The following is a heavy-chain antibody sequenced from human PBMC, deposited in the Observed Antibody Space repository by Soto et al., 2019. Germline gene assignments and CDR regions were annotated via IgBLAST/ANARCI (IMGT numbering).Heavy chain of an antibody. Sequence: GGSLRHSCAASGLTFSNAWMSWVRQATGKGLEWVGRIKSKTDGGTTDYAAPVKGRFTISRDDSKNTLYLQMNSLKTEDTAVYYCTTGDTYDFWSGYFPARYWGQGTLVTVSS. CDR3: TTGDTYDFWSGYFPARY. CDR2: IKSKTDGGTT. V-gene: IGHV3-15*01. CDR1: GLTFSNAW. D-gene: IGHD3-3*01. J-gene: IGHJ4*02.